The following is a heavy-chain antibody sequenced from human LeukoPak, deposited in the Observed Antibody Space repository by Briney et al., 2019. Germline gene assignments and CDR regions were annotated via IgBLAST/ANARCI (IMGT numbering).Heavy chain of an antibody. CDR3: ARDERYDSSGYPFDY. CDR2: INPNNGGT. CDR1: GYTFTGYF. D-gene: IGHD3-22*01. Sequence: ASVKVSCKACGYTFTGYFIHWVRQAPGQGLEWMGCINPNNGGTKYAQKFQDRVTMTRDTSISTAYMELSRLRSDDTAVYYCARDERYDSSGYPFDYWGQGTLVTVSS. V-gene: IGHV1-2*02. J-gene: IGHJ4*02.